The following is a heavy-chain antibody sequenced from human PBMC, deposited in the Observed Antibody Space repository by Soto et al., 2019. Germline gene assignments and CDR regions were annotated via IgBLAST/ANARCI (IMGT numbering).Heavy chain of an antibody. CDR3: ARDDSSSWYVGPYGMDV. Sequence: QVQLVQSGAEVKKPGSSVKVSCKASGGTFSSYTISWVRQAPGQGLEWMGRIIPILGIANYAQKFQGRVTITAGKSTSTAYMELRSLRSEDTAVYYCARDDSSSWYVGPYGMDVWGQGTTVTVSS. V-gene: IGHV1-69*08. J-gene: IGHJ6*02. CDR2: IIPILGIA. D-gene: IGHD6-13*01. CDR1: GGTFSSYT.